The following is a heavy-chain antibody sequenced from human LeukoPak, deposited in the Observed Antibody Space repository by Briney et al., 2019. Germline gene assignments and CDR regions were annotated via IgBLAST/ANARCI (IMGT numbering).Heavy chain of an antibody. J-gene: IGHJ4*02. CDR3: ARELGGMTAPPVFGH. D-gene: IGHD6-13*01. CDR2: ILSDGNNQ. Sequence: GALSLSCTASGFSFTSYGMHWVRPAPGKGREWVAFILSDGNNQYYADSAKGRFTISRDRSKNTVYLELNRLTPDDTAVFYCARELGGMTAPPVFGHWGQGTLVTVSS. V-gene: IGHV3-30*02. CDR1: GFSFTSYG.